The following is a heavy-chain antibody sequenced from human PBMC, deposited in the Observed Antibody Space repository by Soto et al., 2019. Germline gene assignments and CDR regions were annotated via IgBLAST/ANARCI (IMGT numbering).Heavy chain of an antibody. CDR2: IYPGDSDT. V-gene: IGHV5-51*01. Sequence: GESMKISCSGSGYSFTSYWIGWVSQMPGKGLEWMGIIYPGDSDTRYSPSFQGQVTISAAKSISTAYLQWSSLKASDTAMYYCARGDYDILTGDYKSYYGMDVWGQGTTVTVSS. CDR3: ARGDYDILTGDYKSYYGMDV. CDR1: GYSFTSYW. D-gene: IGHD3-9*01. J-gene: IGHJ6*02.